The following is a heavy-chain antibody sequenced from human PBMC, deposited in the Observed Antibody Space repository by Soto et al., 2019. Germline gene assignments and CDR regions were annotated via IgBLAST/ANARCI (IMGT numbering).Heavy chain of an antibody. J-gene: IGHJ5*02. V-gene: IGHV4-4*07. CDR2: ISTSGST. CDR1: GGSISSYY. CDR3: VRVGMIGTVLGSWFDP. D-gene: IGHD2-21*01. Sequence: SETLSLTCSVSGGSISSYYWRWIRQPAGKGLEWVGRISTSGSTNYNPSLKSRVTMSVDTSKNHFSLNLRSVTAADTAFYYCVRVGMIGTVLGSWFDPWGQGTLVTVSS.